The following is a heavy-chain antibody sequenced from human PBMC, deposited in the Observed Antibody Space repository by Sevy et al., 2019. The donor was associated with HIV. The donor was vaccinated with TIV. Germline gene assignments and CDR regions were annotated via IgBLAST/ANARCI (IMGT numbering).Heavy chain of an antibody. CDR3: ARQPLDPTLTYYAPQGGLYYFDY. J-gene: IGHJ4*02. D-gene: IGHD3-10*01. CDR1: GYTFTSYG. V-gene: IGHV1-18*04. CDR2: ISAYNGNT. Sequence: ASVKVSCKASGYTFTSYGISWVRQAPGQGLEWMGWISAYNGNTNYAQKLQGRVTMTTDTSTSTAYMELRSLRSDDTAVYYCARQPLDPTLTYYAPQGGLYYFDYWGQGTLVTVSS.